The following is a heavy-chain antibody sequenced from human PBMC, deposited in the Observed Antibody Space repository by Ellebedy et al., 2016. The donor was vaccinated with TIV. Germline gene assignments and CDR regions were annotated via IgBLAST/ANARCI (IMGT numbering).Heavy chain of an antibody. CDR2: ITGRANFT. CDR3: AKGSPRAVLFDH. Sequence: GESLKISXAASGFTFNNYAMNWVRQTPGKGLEWVSTITGRANFTYYADSVKGRFTISRDNSKGTVHLQMNSLRPEDTATYFCAKGSPRAVLFDHWGQGALVTVSS. CDR1: GFTFNNYA. D-gene: IGHD3-10*01. V-gene: IGHV3-23*01. J-gene: IGHJ4*02.